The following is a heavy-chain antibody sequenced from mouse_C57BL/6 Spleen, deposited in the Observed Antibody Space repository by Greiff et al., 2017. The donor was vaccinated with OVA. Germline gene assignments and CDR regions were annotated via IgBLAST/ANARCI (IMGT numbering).Heavy chain of an antibody. CDR2: ISYDGSN. D-gene: IGHD4-1*01. Sequence: EVQRVESGPGLVKPSQSLSLTCSVTGYSITSGYYWNWIRQFPGNKLEWMGYISYDGSNNYNPSLKNRISITRDTSKNQFFLKLNSVTTEDTATYYCARPNWDLYYAMDYWGQGTSVTVSS. J-gene: IGHJ4*01. CDR3: ARPNWDLYYAMDY. CDR1: GYSITSGYY. V-gene: IGHV3-6*01.